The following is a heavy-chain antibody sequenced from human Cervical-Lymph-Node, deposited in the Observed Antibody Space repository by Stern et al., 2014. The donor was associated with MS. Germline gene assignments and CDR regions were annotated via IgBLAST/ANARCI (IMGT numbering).Heavy chain of an antibody. Sequence: EEQLDDSGGCLFQPGGALRPFWGVFGFTPSDPHLAWVRQAPGDGLEVIGRSRNKAKSDSTDYATSVKGRFTISRDDSKNSLFLQMDSLKTDDTAVYYCAREPHGDYGGQGTLVTVSS. CDR2: SRNKAKSDST. J-gene: IGHJ4*02. CDR3: AREPHGDY. CDR1: GFTPSDPH. V-gene: IGHV3-72*01.